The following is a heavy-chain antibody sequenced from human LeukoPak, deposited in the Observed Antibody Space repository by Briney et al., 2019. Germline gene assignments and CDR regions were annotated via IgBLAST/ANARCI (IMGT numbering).Heavy chain of an antibody. J-gene: IGHJ4*02. V-gene: IGHV1-8*01. D-gene: IGHD6-19*01. Sequence: ASVKVSCKASGYTFTTCDINWVRQATAQGLEWLGWMNPNSGNTGYAQSFQGRVTMTRDTSISTAYMELSNLRSEDTAIYYCTRGSSGRRDYWGQGTLVTVSS. CDR2: MNPNSGNT. CDR1: GYTFTTCD. CDR3: TRGSSGRRDY.